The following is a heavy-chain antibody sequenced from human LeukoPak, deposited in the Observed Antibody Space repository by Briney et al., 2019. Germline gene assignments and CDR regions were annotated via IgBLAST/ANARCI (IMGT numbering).Heavy chain of an antibody. J-gene: IGHJ1*01. V-gene: IGHV4-34*01. CDR3: ASGYYYDSSGYSYFQH. CDR1: GGSFSGYY. CDR2: INHSGST. D-gene: IGHD3-22*01. Sequence: SETLSLTCAVYGGSFSGYYWSWIRQPPGKGLEWIGEINHSGSTNYNPPLKSRVTISVDTSKNQFSLKLSSVTAADTAVYYCASGYYYDSSGYSYFQHWGQGTLVTVSS.